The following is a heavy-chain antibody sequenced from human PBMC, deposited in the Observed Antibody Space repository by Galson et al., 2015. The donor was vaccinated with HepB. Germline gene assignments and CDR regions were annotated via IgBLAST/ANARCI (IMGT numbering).Heavy chain of an antibody. V-gene: IGHV1-2*02. CDR3: ARDLLAYVAGNWFDP. CDR1: GYTFSGYY. J-gene: IGHJ5*02. Sequence: SVKVSCKASGYTFSGYYMHWVRQAPGQGLEWMGWINPNSAGTNYAQKFQGRVTMTRDTSISTAYMELSRLTSDDTAVYYCARDLLAYVAGNWFDPRGQGTLVTVSS. D-gene: IGHD6-19*01. CDR2: INPNSAGT.